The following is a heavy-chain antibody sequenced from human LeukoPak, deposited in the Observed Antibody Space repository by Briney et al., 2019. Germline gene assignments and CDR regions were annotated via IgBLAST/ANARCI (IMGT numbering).Heavy chain of an antibody. D-gene: IGHD6-13*01. CDR3: ARAFGIAAARLDY. CDR2: ISSSSSYI. J-gene: IGHJ4*02. Sequence: GGSLRLSCAASGFTFSSYSMNWVRQAPGKGLEWVSSISSSSSYIYYADSVKGRFTISRDNAKNSLYLQMNSLRAEDTAVYYCARAFGIAAARLDYWGQGTLVTVS. CDR1: GFTFSSYS. V-gene: IGHV3-21*01.